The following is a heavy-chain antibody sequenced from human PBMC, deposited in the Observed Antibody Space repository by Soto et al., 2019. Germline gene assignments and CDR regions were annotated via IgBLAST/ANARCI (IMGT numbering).Heavy chain of an antibody. Sequence: QLQLQESGPGLVKPSETLSLTCTVSGGSVSSSDYYWGWIRQPPGKELEWIGAVYYSGTTYYMPSLKSRVTLSVDTSKNHFSLNLRSVTAADTAVYYCARQTGGFGHYFDYWGQGALVTVSS. CDR3: ARQTGGFGHYFDY. CDR2: VYYSGTT. J-gene: IGHJ4*02. D-gene: IGHD3-16*01. CDR1: GGSVSSSDYY. V-gene: IGHV4-39*01.